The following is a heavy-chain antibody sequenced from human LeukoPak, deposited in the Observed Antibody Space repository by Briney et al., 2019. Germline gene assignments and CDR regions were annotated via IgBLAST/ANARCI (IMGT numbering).Heavy chain of an antibody. CDR2: INTSSGGT. V-gene: IGHV1-46*01. Sequence: GASVKVSCKASGYPFTTYLIHWVRQAPGQGLEWLGEINTSSGGTNYAPKLQGRVTMTRDTSTSTLYMELSSLTSEDTAVYLCARDPANGRRDSFDIWGQGTMVTVSS. J-gene: IGHJ3*02. D-gene: IGHD1-26*01. CDR3: ARDPANGRRDSFDI. CDR1: GYPFTTYL.